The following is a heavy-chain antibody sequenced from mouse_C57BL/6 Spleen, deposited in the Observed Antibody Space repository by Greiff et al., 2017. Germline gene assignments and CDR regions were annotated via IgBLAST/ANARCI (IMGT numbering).Heavy chain of an antibody. CDR1: GYTFTSYW. J-gene: IGHJ2*01. D-gene: IGHD2-4*01. CDR3: AKGGFYYDYDGYYFDS. V-gene: IGHV1-55*01. Sequence: QVQLQQPGAELVKPGASVKMSCKASGYTFTSYWITWVKQRPGQGLEWIGDIYPGSGSTNYNEKFKSKATLTVDTSSSTAYMQLSSLTSEDSAVYYCAKGGFYYDYDGYYFDSWRQGTTLTVSS. CDR2: IYPGSGST.